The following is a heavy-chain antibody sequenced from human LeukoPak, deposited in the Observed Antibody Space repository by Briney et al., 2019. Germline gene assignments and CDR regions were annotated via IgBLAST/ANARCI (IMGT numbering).Heavy chain of an antibody. V-gene: IGHV3-11*01. CDR1: GFTFSDYY. CDR3: VRSGYFGSYAFDL. D-gene: IGHD5-12*01. CDR2: ISIIGIIDSTK. J-gene: IGHJ3*01. Sequence: GGSLRLSCAASGFTFSDYYMSWIRQAPGKGLEWVSYISIIGIIDSTKYYADSVKGRFTISRDNANSSLYLQMSGLRAEDTAVYYCVRSGYFGSYAFDLWGQGTVVTVSS.